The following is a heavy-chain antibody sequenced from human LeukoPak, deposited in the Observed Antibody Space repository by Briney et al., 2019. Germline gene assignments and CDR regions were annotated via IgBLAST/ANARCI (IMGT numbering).Heavy chain of an antibody. J-gene: IGHJ5*02. V-gene: IGHV3-30*18. Sequence: GGSLRLSCAASGFTFSSYGMHWVRQAPGKGLEWVAVISYDGSNKYYADSVKGRFTISRDNSKNTLYLQMNSLRAEDTAVYYCAKDYYYGSGSYYNIEGWFDPWAREPWSPSPQ. D-gene: IGHD3-10*01. CDR1: GFTFSSYG. CDR3: AKDYYYGSGSYYNIEGWFDP. CDR2: ISYDGSNK.